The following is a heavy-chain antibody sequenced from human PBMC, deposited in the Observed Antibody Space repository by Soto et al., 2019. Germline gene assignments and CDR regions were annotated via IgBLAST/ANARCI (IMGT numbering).Heavy chain of an antibody. CDR3: ARDFMYTSSPDSWFDP. D-gene: IGHD2-2*02. CDR1: GFNFISYG. Sequence: QVLLVQSGGEVKKPGASVKVSCKASGFNFISYGINWVRQAPGQGLEWMGWISGYDGKTVCAHSVQDRVTMTTDATTGTAYMELRGLRSADTATYYCARDFMYTSSPDSWFDPWGQGTLVTV. CDR2: ISGYDGKT. J-gene: IGHJ5*02. V-gene: IGHV1-18*01.